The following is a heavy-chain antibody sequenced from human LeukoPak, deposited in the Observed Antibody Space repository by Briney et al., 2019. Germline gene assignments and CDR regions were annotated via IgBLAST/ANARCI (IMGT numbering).Heavy chain of an antibody. V-gene: IGHV3-53*01. D-gene: IGHD3-10*01. J-gene: IGHJ4*02. CDR3: ARYDGGSGPFDY. CDR1: GITVRSNY. CDR2: LYSGGNT. Sequence: GGSLRLSCAVSGITVRSNYMSWVRHAPGKGLEWVSVLYSGGNTYYADSVKGRFTVSRDNSKNTLYLQMNSLRAEDTAVYYCARYDGGSGPFDYWGQGTLVTVSS.